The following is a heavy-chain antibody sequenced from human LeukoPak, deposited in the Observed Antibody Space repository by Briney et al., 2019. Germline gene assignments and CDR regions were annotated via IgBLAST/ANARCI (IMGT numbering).Heavy chain of an antibody. J-gene: IGHJ4*02. CDR2: IYYTGST. CDR3: ARYYCSSTTCYNFDF. CDR1: GGSISSYY. V-gene: IGHV4-59*01. Sequence: SETLSLTCTVSGGSISSYYWSWIRQPPGKGLEWIGYIYYTGSTTYNPSLKSRVTMSVDTSKNQFSLKLSSVTAADTAVYYCARYYCSSTTCYNFDFWAQGTLVTVSS. D-gene: IGHD2-2*02.